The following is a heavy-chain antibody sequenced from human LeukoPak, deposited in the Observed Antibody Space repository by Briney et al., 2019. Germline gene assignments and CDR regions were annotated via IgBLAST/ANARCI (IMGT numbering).Heavy chain of an antibody. V-gene: IGHV3-53*01. D-gene: IGHD6-19*01. CDR2: IYRDGGT. J-gene: IGHJ4*02. Sequence: GGSLRLSCTASGFTFSSYAMNWVRQAPGKGLEWVSVIYRDGGTYYADSVRGRFTISRDNSKNTLYLQMNSLRAEDTAVYYCARDNRDGSGWYSVGYWGQGTLVTVSS. CDR1: GFTFSSYA. CDR3: ARDNRDGSGWYSVGY.